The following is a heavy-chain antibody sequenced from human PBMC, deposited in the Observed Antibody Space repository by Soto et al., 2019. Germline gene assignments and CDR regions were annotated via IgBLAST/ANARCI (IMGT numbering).Heavy chain of an antibody. Sequence: EVQLVESGGGLIQPGGSLRLSCEASGFTGKNYQMNWVRQAPGKGLEWVSVIYSGGVTYYPDSVKGRFTIIRDTSTNAVSLHMNSLRADDTAIYYCARAPSTTGYDALDVWGQGTTVTVSS. CDR1: GFTGKNYQ. CDR2: IYSGGVT. CDR3: ARAPSTTGYDALDV. V-gene: IGHV3-53*01. J-gene: IGHJ6*02.